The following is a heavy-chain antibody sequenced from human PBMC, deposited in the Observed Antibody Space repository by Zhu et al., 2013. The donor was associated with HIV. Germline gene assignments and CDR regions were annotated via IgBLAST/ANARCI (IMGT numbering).Heavy chain of an antibody. CDR3: AHGWYYRRFDY. CDR1: GGSFSGYY. J-gene: IGHJ4*02. V-gene: IGHV4-34*11. D-gene: IGHD6-19*01. Sequence: QVQLQQWGAGLLKPSETLSLTCAVYGGSFSGYYWSWIRQPPGKGLEWIGYIYYSGSTNYNPSLKSRVTISVDTSKNQFSLKLSSVTAADTAVYYCAHGWYYRRFDYWGHGNPGHRLL. CDR2: IYYSGST.